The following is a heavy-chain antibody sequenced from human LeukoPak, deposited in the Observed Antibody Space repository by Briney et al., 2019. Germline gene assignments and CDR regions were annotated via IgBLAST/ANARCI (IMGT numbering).Heavy chain of an antibody. CDR2: IKSDGSST. CDR1: GFTFSSHW. CDR3: ARAASCGGDFSSSYLQH. V-gene: IGHV3-74*01. J-gene: IGHJ1*01. D-gene: IGHD2-21*02. Sequence: PGGSLRLSCAASGFTFSSHWMHWVRQAPGKGLVWVSRIKSDGSSTSYADSVKGRFTISRDNAKNTLYLQMNSLRAEDMAVYYCARAASCGGDFSSSYLQHWGQGTLVTVSS.